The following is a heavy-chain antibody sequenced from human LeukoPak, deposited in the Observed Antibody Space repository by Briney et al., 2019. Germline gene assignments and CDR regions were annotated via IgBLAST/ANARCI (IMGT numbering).Heavy chain of an antibody. Sequence: GGSLRLSCAASGFTFSDYYMSWIRQAPGKGLEWVANIKQDGSEKYYVDSVKGRFTISRDNAKNSLYLQMNSLRAEDTAVYYCASNDLIAAAGAPFDYWGQGTLVTVSS. CDR3: ASNDLIAAAGAPFDY. J-gene: IGHJ4*02. CDR1: GFTFSDYY. CDR2: IKQDGSEK. D-gene: IGHD6-13*01. V-gene: IGHV3-7*01.